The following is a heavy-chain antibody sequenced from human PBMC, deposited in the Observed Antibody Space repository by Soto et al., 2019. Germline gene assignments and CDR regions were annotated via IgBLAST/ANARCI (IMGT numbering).Heavy chain of an antibody. CDR1: GFHFSSYA. J-gene: IGHJ6*02. CDR2: ISYDGSNK. D-gene: IGHD6-13*01. CDR3: ARVGGIAAAGYYYYGMDV. V-gene: IGHV3-30-3*01. Sequence: PGGSLSLSCAASGFHFSSYAMHWVRQAPGKGLEWVAVISYDGSNKYYADSVKGRFTISRDNSKNTLYLQMNSLRAEDTAVYYCARVGGIAAAGYYYYGMDVWGQGTTVTVSS.